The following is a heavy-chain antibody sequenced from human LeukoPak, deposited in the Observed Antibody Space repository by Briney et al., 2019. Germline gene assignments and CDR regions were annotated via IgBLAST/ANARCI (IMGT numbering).Heavy chain of an antibody. J-gene: IGHJ4*02. Sequence: SETLSLTCTVSGGSISSSSYYWGWIRQPPGKGLEWIGSIYYSGSTYYNPSLKSRVTISVDTSKNQSSLMLSSVTAADTAVYYCARPSGYSSSWYGYYFDYWGQGTLVTVSS. CDR2: IYYSGST. CDR1: GGSISSSSYY. V-gene: IGHV4-39*01. CDR3: ARPSGYSSSWYGYYFDY. D-gene: IGHD6-13*01.